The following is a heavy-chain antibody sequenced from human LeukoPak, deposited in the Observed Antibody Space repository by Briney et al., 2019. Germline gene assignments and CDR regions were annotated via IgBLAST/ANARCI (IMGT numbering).Heavy chain of an antibody. Sequence: PSETLSLTCAVSGGSISSSSYYWGWIRQPPGKGLEWIGGIYYSGSTYYNPSLKSRVTISVDTSKNQFSLKLSSVTAADTAVYYCARLRAVAGYADSWGLGTLVTVSS. J-gene: IGHJ4*02. D-gene: IGHD6-19*01. CDR1: GGSISSSSYY. CDR3: ARLRAVAGYADS. CDR2: IYYSGST. V-gene: IGHV4-39*07.